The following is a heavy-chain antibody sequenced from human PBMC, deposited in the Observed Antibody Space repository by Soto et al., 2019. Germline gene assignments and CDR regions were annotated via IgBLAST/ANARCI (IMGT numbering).Heavy chain of an antibody. CDR1: GYSFTSYW. CDR3: ARLEDISSSWYGSMDV. J-gene: IGHJ6*02. D-gene: IGHD6-13*01. V-gene: IGHV5-51*01. Sequence: GESLKISCKGSGYSFTSYWIGWVRQMPGKGLEWMGIIYPGDSDTRYSPSFQGQVTISADKSISTAYLQWSSLKASDTAMYYWARLEDISSSWYGSMDVWGQGTTVTVSS. CDR2: IYPGDSDT.